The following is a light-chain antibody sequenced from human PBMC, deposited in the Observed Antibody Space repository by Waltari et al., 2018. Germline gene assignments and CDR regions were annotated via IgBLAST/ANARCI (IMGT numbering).Light chain of an antibody. CDR1: RSHIGSNA. CDR3: AAWDDSLSVFV. Sequence: QSVLTQPPSASGTPGQRVTLSCSGRRSHIGSNAVTWYQQVPGTAPKLFIYTKDQRPSGVPDRFSGSKSGTSASLAISGLQAEDEAGYDCAAWDDSLSVFVFGTETKVTVL. CDR2: TKD. J-gene: IGLJ1*01. V-gene: IGLV1-44*01.